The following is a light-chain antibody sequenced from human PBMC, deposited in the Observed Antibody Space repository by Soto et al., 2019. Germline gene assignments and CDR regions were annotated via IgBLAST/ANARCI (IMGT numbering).Light chain of an antibody. CDR1: QRVNNW. CDR3: QQYNSYPWT. V-gene: IGKV1-5*01. Sequence: DIQMTQSPSTLSASVGDRVTVTCRASQRVNNWLAWYQQKPGKAPNLLIYDASTLEGEVPSRFSGSGSVTEFTLTITSLQPDDFATYYCQQYNSYPWTFGQGTKVEIK. J-gene: IGKJ1*01. CDR2: DAS.